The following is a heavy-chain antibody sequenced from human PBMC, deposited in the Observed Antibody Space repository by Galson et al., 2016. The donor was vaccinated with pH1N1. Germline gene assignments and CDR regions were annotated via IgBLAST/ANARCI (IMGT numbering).Heavy chain of an antibody. J-gene: IGHJ4*02. CDR3: ARNLYGDYSHYFDY. Sequence: PALVKPTQTLTLTCTSSGFSLSTSGMCVSWIRQPPGKALEWLALIDWDDNKYYSTSLKTRLTISKDTSKNQVVLTMTNMDPVDTATYYCARNLYGDYSHYFDYWGQGTLVTVSS. D-gene: IGHD4-17*01. CDR2: IDWDDNK. V-gene: IGHV2-70*01. CDR1: GFSLSTSGMC.